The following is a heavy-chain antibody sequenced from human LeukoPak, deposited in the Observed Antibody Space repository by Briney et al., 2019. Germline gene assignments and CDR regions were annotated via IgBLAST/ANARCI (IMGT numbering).Heavy chain of an antibody. CDR3: AREQLYYDSSGFVS. J-gene: IGHJ5*01. CDR2: IYYSGST. CDR1: GGSISSGGYS. D-gene: IGHD3-22*01. V-gene: IGHV4-31*03. Sequence: SETLSLTCTVSGGSISSGGYSWSWIRQHPGKGLEWIGYIYYSGSTYYNPSLKSRVTISVDTSKNQFSLKLSSVTAADTAVYYCAREQLYYDSSGFVSWGQGTLVTVSS.